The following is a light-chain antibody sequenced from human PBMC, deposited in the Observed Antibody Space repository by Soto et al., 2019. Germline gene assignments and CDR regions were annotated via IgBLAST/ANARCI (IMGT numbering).Light chain of an antibody. Sequence: QSALTQPRSVSGSPGQSVTISCTGTSSDVGGYNYVSWYQQDPGKAPKLIIYDVSKRPSGVPDRFSGSKSGNTASLTVSGLQAEDEADYYCSSYAVSHKLVFGTGTKVTVL. CDR2: DVS. V-gene: IGLV2-11*01. J-gene: IGLJ1*01. CDR1: SSDVGGYNY. CDR3: SSYAVSHKLV.